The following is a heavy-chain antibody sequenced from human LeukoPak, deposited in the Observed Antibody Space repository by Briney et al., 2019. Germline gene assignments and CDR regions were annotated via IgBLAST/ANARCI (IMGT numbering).Heavy chain of an antibody. Sequence: PSETLSLTCTVSGGSISSYYWSWIRQPPGKGLEWIGYIYYSGSTNYNPSLKSRVTISVDTSKNQFSLKLSSVTAADTAAYYCASLTYYYGSGSYSPPGLPDYWGQGTLVTVSS. CDR1: GGSISSYY. D-gene: IGHD3-10*01. J-gene: IGHJ4*02. CDR3: ASLTYYYGSGSYSPPGLPDY. CDR2: IYYSGST. V-gene: IGHV4-59*01.